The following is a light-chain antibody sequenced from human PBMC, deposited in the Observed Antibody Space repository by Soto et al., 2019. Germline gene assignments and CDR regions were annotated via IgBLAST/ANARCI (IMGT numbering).Light chain of an antibody. CDR1: SSDVGGYNY. CDR3: GSYTTSNSVV. J-gene: IGLJ2*01. CDR2: DVS. Sequence: QSALTQPASVSGSPGQSITISCTGTSSDVGGYNYVSWYQQHPGKAPKLMIYDVSNRPSGVSNRFSGSKSGNTASLTISGLQAEDEDYYYCGSYTTSNSVVFGGGTKLTVL. V-gene: IGLV2-14*03.